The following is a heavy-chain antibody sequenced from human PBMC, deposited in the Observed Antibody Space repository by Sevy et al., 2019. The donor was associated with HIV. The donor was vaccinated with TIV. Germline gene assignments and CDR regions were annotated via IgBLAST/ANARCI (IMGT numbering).Heavy chain of an antibody. CDR1: GGSITSLY. CDR3: AGENAWGRGYS. Sequence: SETLSLTCTVSGGSITSLYWSWIRQPPGKGLECIANIYYNGNTNYNPSLKSRVTISLDTSKNQFSLRLSSVTAADTAIYHCAGENAWGRGYSWGQGTLVTVSS. D-gene: IGHD1-26*01. J-gene: IGHJ4*02. CDR2: IYYNGNT. V-gene: IGHV4-59*08.